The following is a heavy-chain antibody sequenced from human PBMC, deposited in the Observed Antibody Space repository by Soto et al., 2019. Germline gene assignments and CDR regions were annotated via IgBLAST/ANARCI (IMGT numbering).Heavy chain of an antibody. V-gene: IGHV3-7*01. J-gene: IGHJ3*02. D-gene: IGHD4-17*01. CDR3: ARGPYGYGDYWTFDI. CDR1: GFTFSSYW. CDR2: IKQDGSEK. Sequence: GGSLRLSCAASGFTFSSYWMSWVRQAPGKGLEWVANIKQDGSEKYYVDSVKGRFTISRDNAKNSLYLQMNSLGAEDTAVYYCARGPYGYGDYWTFDIWGQGTMVTVSS.